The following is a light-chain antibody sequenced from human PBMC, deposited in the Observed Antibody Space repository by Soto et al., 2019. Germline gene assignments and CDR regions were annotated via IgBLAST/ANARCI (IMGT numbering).Light chain of an antibody. CDR3: KQNDNPPL. CDR2: DAS. Sequence: DIQMTQSPSSLSASVGDRVTITCQASQDISNYLNWYQQKPGKAPKLLIYDASNLETGVPSRFSGSVSGKVFTFTITTLQPEDIATFYFKQNDNPPLFGPGTKVDIK. J-gene: IGKJ3*01. CDR1: QDISNY. V-gene: IGKV1-33*01.